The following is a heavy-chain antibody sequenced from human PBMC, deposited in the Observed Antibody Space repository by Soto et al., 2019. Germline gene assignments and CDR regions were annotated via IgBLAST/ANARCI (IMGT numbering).Heavy chain of an antibody. CDR2: IIPILGIA. D-gene: IGHD3-16*02. J-gene: IGHJ4*02. CDR1: GGTFSSYT. V-gene: IGHV1-69*02. Sequence: QVQLVQSGAEVKKPGSSVKVSCKASGGTFSSYTISWVRQAPGQGLEWMGRIIPILGIANYAQKFQGRVTITADKSTSTAYMELSSVRSEDTAVYYCARGASGGVIVMWGQGTLVTVSS. CDR3: ARGASGGVIVM.